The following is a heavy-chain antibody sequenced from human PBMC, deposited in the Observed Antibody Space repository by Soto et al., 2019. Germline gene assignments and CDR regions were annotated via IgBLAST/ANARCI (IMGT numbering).Heavy chain of an antibody. CDR1: CGSISSSSYY. CDR2: IYYSGST. D-gene: IGHD3-3*01. CDR3: ERHGVLRFLEWLSHLYYFEY. Sequence: PSETLSLTCTVSCGSISSSSYYWGRLRQPPGKGLEWIGSIYYSGSTYYNPSLKSRVTISVDTSKNHFSMKPSSVXHSDTAVYYCERHGVLRFLEWLSHLYYFEYWGQVTLVSVS. J-gene: IGHJ4*02. V-gene: IGHV4-39*01.